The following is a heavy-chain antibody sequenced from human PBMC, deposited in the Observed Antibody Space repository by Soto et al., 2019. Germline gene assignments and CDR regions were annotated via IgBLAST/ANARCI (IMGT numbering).Heavy chain of an antibody. D-gene: IGHD6-6*01. Sequence: GGSLRLSCAASGFTFSSYGMHWVRQAPGKGLEWVAVISYDGSNKYYADSVKGRFTISRDNSKNTLYLQMNSLRAEDTAVYYCATGSSSLYYYYGMDVWGQGTTVTVSS. V-gene: IGHV3-30*03. CDR2: ISYDGSNK. J-gene: IGHJ6*02. CDR1: GFTFSSYG. CDR3: ATGSSSLYYYYGMDV.